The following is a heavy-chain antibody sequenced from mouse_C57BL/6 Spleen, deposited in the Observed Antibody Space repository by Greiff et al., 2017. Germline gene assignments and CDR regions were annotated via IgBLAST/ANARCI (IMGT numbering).Heavy chain of an antibody. J-gene: IGHJ4*01. D-gene: IGHD2-5*01. V-gene: IGHV1-18*01. CDR3: ARKNDSNYENYAMDY. CDR2: INPNNGGT. CDR1: GYTFTDYN. Sequence: VQLQQSGPELVKPGASVKIPCKASGYTFTDYNMDWVKQSHGKSLEWIGDINPNNGGTIYNQKFKGKATLTVDKSSSTAYMELRSLTSEDTAVYYCARKNDSNYENYAMDYWGQGTSVTVSS.